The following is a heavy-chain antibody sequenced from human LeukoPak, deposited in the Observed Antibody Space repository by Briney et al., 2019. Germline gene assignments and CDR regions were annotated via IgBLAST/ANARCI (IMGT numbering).Heavy chain of an antibody. CDR1: GYTFTSFD. CDR2: MNPNSGNT. CDR3: ARSVDGSNDY. Sequence: ASVKVSCKAFGYTFTSFDINWVRQATGEGLEWMGWMNPNSGNTGYAQKFQGRVTITRNTSISTAYMELSSLRSEDTAVYYCARSVDGSNDYWGQGTLVTVSS. D-gene: IGHD6-13*01. V-gene: IGHV1-8*03. J-gene: IGHJ4*02.